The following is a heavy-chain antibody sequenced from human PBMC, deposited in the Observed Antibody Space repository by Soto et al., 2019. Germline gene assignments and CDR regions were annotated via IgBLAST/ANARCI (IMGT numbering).Heavy chain of an antibody. CDR2: INTTTGGT. CDR3: AREISRVTDWSAYYIGHYYYTMDV. J-gene: IGHJ6*02. V-gene: IGHV1-2*04. Sequence: ASVKVSCKASGYSFRDYSIHWVRQAPGQGLEWMGWINTTTGGTNYAQKFQGWVTMTRDTSIRTAYMELSRLRSDDTAVYYCAREISRVTDWSAYYIGHYYYTMDVWGQGTTVTVSS. D-gene: IGHD3-3*01. CDR1: GYSFRDYS.